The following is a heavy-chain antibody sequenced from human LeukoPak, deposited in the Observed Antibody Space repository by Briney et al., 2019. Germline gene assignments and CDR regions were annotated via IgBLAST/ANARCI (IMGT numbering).Heavy chain of an antibody. D-gene: IGHD3-22*01. Sequence: SETLSLTCTVSGDSISNYFWSWIRQPAGKGLEWIGRIYTSGSTDYNPSLRSRVTMSVDTSKNQFSLKLWSVTAADTVVYYCARESKSYDGSGFYHDSWGQGTLVTVSS. CDR2: IYTSGST. CDR1: GDSISNYF. CDR3: ARESKSYDGSGFYHDS. V-gene: IGHV4-4*07. J-gene: IGHJ4*02.